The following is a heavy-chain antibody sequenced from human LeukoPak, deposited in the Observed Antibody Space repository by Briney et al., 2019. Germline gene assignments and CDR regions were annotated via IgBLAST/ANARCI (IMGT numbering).Heavy chain of an antibody. CDR1: GGSISSYY. V-gene: IGHV4-4*07. CDR3: ASDMHSGGWLYYFDY. J-gene: IGHJ4*02. CDR2: IYTSGST. D-gene: IGHD6-19*01. Sequence: SETLSLTCTVSGGSISSYYWSWIRQPAGKGLEWIGRIYTSGSTNYNPSLKSRVTMSVDTSKNQFSLKLSSVTAADTAVYYCASDMHSGGWLYYFDYWGQGTLVTVSS.